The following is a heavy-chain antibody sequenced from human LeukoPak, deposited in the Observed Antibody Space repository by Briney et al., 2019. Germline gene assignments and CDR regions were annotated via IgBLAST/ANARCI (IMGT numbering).Heavy chain of an antibody. Sequence: LSGGSLRLSCAASGFTFSSYAMSWVRQAPGKGLEWVSAISGSGGSTYYADSVKGRFTISRDNSKNTLYLQMNSLRAEDTAVYYCAKQFRGYSYGRIWGQGTLVTVSS. V-gene: IGHV3-23*01. CDR2: ISGSGGST. J-gene: IGHJ4*02. CDR3: AKQFRGYSYGRI. CDR1: GFTFSSYA. D-gene: IGHD5-18*01.